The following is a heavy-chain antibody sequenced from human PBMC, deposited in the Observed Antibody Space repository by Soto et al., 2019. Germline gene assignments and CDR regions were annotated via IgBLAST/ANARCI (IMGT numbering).Heavy chain of an antibody. CDR2: TYSSGSA. J-gene: IGHJ5*01. CDR1: GGSVSSGSYY. D-gene: IGHD1-26*01. V-gene: IGHV4-61*01. CDR3: ARQIRFCSATTCYARWFDS. Sequence: SETLSLTCTVSGGSVSSGSYYWSWSRQSPGKGLEWIGYTYSSGSANYNPSLKSRVTISVDTSKNQVSLKLSSVTAADTAVYYCARQIRFCSATTCYARWFDSWGQGTLVTVSS.